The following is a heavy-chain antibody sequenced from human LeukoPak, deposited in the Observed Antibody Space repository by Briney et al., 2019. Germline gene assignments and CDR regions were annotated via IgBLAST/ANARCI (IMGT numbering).Heavy chain of an antibody. CDR2: ISYDGSNK. CDR1: GFTLSSYA. Sequence: GGSLRLSCAASGFTLSSYAMHWVRQAPGKGLEWVAVISYDGSNKYYADSVKGRFTISRDNSKNTLYLQMNSLRAEDTAVYYCARGPKYQLLSGMDVWGQGTTVTVSS. CDR3: ARGPKYQLLSGMDV. J-gene: IGHJ6*02. V-gene: IGHV3-30-3*01. D-gene: IGHD2-2*01.